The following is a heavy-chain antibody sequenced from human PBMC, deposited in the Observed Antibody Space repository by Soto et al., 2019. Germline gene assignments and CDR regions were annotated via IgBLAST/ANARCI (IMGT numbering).Heavy chain of an antibody. D-gene: IGHD3-3*01. V-gene: IGHV1-69*13. CDR3: ARDAFTQSFGVVIPAFSAGSYGMDV. Sequence: GASVKVSCKASGGTFSSYAISWVRQAPGQGLEWMGGIIPIFGTANYAQKFQGRVTITADESTSTAYMELSSLRSEDTAVYYCARDAFTQSFGVVIPAFSAGSYGMDVWGQGTTVTVSS. J-gene: IGHJ6*02. CDR2: IIPIFGTA. CDR1: GGTFSSYA.